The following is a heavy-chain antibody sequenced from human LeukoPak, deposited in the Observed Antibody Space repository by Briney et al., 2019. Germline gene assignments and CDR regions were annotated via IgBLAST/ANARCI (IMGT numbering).Heavy chain of an antibody. J-gene: IGHJ4*02. Sequence: GGSLRLSCAGSGFKFSSLWMSWVRQAPGKGLEWVAHISQDGSEKKYVDSVEGRFTISRDDAKTSLFLQMNSLRVEDTAVYYCAKWMGRDSWGQGTLVIVST. CDR1: GFKFSSLW. D-gene: IGHD6-19*01. V-gene: IGHV3-7*02. CDR2: ISQDGSEK. CDR3: AKWMGRDS.